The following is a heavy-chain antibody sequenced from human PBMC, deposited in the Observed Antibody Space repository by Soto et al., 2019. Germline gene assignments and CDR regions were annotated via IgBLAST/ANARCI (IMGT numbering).Heavy chain of an antibody. D-gene: IGHD6-13*01. V-gene: IGHV4-59*02. CDR1: VGSVSCYF. CDR3: AKVGRIAAAGTWFDP. J-gene: IGHJ5*02. CDR2: IHYTGST. Sequence: PSETLSLTCTVSVGSVSCYFWSWIRQSPGREPELIAYIHYTGSTYYNPSLKSRVTISIDTSRNQFSLKVRSVNAADTAVYYCAKVGRIAAAGTWFDPWGQGILVTVSS.